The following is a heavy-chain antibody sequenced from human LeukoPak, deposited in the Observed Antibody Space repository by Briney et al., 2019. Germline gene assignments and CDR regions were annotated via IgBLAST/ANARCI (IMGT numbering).Heavy chain of an antibody. CDR1: EGSIIRSSYY. Sequence: PESPSLTYTVSEGSIIRSSYYSGWTRQPPRKGLEWIGRMHYSGSTYYNPSLKSRVTISVDTSKNHLSLNLRSVAAADTAVYYCARLFCGADCSIDFWGQGTLVTVSS. D-gene: IGHD2-21*02. V-gene: IGHV4-39*02. J-gene: IGHJ4*02. CDR2: MHYSGST. CDR3: ARLFCGADCSIDF.